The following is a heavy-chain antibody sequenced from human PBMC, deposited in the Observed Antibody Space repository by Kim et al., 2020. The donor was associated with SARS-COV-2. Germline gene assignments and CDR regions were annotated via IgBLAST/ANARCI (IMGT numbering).Heavy chain of an antibody. CDR2: INPNSGGT. Sequence: ASVKVSCKASGYTFTGYYMHWVRQAPGQGLEWMGRINPNSGGTNYAQKFQGRVTMTRDTSSSTAYMELSRLRSDDTAVYYCARESRRSYCTDGVFYPTYYYGMDVWGHGGTRTVS. CDR3: ARESRRSYCTDGVFYPTYYYGMDV. J-gene: IGHJ6*02. D-gene: IGHD2-8*01. V-gene: IGHV1-2*06. CDR1: GYTFTGYY.